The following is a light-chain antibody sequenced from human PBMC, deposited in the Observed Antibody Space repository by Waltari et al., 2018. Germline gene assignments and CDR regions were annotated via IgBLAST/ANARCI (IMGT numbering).Light chain of an antibody. J-gene: IGKJ3*01. CDR1: QSVSSY. CDR2: DAS. Sequence: EIVLTQSPATLSLSPGERATLACRASQSVSSYVAWYQQKPGQAPRLLIYDASNRATGIPARFSGSGSGTDFTLTISSLEPEDFAVYYCQQRSNWPPLTFGPGTKVDIK. V-gene: IGKV3-11*01. CDR3: QQRSNWPPLT.